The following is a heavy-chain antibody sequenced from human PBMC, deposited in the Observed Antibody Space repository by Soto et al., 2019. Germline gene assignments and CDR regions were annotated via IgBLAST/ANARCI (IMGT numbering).Heavy chain of an antibody. CDR1: GFTFSSYA. Sequence: GGSLRLSCAASGFTFSSYAMSWVRQAPGKGLEWVSGVSASGATTYHAESVKGRFTISRDNSKNTLYLQMNSLRAEDTALYYCAKGPRRDCSSTGCYEGGVDYWGQGTLVTVSS. V-gene: IGHV3-23*01. CDR3: AKGPRRDCSSTGCYEGGVDY. CDR2: VSASGATT. D-gene: IGHD2-2*01. J-gene: IGHJ4*02.